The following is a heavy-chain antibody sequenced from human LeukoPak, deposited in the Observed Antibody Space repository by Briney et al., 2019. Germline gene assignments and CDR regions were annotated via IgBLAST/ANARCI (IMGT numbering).Heavy chain of an antibody. V-gene: IGHV3-66*03. Sequence: PGRCLRLSCAVSGFRVSDYYMSWVRPAPGKGLGWVGLIRDSGEAFYADFERGRFAISRDESENTLYLQMNSLRVEDTAVYFCARDRAALQDWVEFDPWGQGTPVIVSS. D-gene: IGHD3/OR15-3a*01. J-gene: IGHJ5*02. CDR1: GFRVSDYY. CDR2: IRDSGEA. CDR3: ARDRAALQDWVEFDP.